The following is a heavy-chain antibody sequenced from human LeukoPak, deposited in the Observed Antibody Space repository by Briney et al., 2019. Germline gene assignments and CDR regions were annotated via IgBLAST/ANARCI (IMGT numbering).Heavy chain of an antibody. CDR2: KSHTGST. D-gene: IGHD3-10*01. V-gene: IGHV4-34*01. CDR3: ARGWYYGSGSPARWFDP. Sequence: PSETLSLTCAVYGGSFSGYYWGWIRQPPGKGLEWIGEKSHTGSTNYNPSLKSRVTISVDTSKSQFSLKLSSVTAADTAVYYCARGWYYGSGSPARWFDPWGQGTLVTVSS. CDR1: GGSFSGYY. J-gene: IGHJ5*02.